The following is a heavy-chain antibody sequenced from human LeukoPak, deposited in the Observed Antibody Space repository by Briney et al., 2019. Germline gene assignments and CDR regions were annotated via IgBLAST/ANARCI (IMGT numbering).Heavy chain of an antibody. CDR2: INPSGGST. Sequence: ASVKVSCKASGYTFTSYYMHWVRQAPGQGLEWMGIINPSGGSTSYAQKFQGRVTMTRDTSTSTVYMELRSLRSDDTAVYYCARVPPGDYDYVWGSYRKGEFDYWGQGTLVTVSS. D-gene: IGHD3-16*01. J-gene: IGHJ4*02. V-gene: IGHV1-46*01. CDR1: GYTFTSYY. CDR3: ARVPPGDYDYVWGSYRKGEFDY.